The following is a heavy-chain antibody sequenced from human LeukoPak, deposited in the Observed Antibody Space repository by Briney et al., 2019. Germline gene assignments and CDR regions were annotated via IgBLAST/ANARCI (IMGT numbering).Heavy chain of an antibody. CDR2: MNPNSGNT. CDR1: GYTFTSYD. V-gene: IGHV1-8*01. CDR3: ARGLGITGTENWFDP. Sequence: ASVKVSCKASGYTFTSYDINWERQATGQGLEWMGWMNPNSGNTGYAQKFQGRVTITRNTSISTAYMELSSLRSEDTAVYYCARGLGITGTENWFDPWGQGTLVTVSS. J-gene: IGHJ5*02. D-gene: IGHD1-20*01.